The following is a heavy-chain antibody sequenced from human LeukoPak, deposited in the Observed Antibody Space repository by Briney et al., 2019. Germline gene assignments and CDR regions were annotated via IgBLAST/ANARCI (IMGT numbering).Heavy chain of an antibody. CDR3: ARATRKADAFDI. CDR1: GGSVSSGSYY. J-gene: IGHJ3*02. D-gene: IGHD1-14*01. Sequence: SETLSLTCTVSGGSVSSGSYYWSWTRQPPGKGLEWIGYIYYSGSTNYNPSLKSRVTISVDTSKNQFSLKLSSVTAADTAVYYCARATRKADAFDIWGQGTMVTVSS. V-gene: IGHV4-61*01. CDR2: IYYSGST.